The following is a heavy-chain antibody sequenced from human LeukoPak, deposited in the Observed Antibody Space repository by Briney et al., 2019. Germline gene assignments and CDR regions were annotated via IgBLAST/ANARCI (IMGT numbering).Heavy chain of an antibody. Sequence: GGSLRLSCTASGFTFGDNAMTWVRQAPGRGLEWVGFIRSKTYGETTEYAASVKGRFTISRDDSKSIDYLQMNSLKSEDTAVYYCTRGIAKTGMNCWGQGTLVTVSA. CDR1: GFTFGDNA. V-gene: IGHV3-49*04. D-gene: IGHD6-19*01. CDR2: IRSKTYGETT. J-gene: IGHJ4*02. CDR3: TRGIAKTGMNC.